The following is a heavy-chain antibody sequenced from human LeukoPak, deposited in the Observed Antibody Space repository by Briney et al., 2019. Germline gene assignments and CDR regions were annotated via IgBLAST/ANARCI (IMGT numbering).Heavy chain of an antibody. CDR2: IIPIFGTA. D-gene: IGHD2-15*01. CDR3: ARSLVVVALNDAFDI. V-gene: IGHV1-69*06. Sequence: SVKVSCKASGGTFSSYAISWVRQAPGQGLEWMGGIIPIFGTANYAQKFQGRVTITADKSTSTAYMGLSSLRSEDTAVYYCARSLVVVALNDAFDIWGQGTMVTVSS. CDR1: GGTFSSYA. J-gene: IGHJ3*02.